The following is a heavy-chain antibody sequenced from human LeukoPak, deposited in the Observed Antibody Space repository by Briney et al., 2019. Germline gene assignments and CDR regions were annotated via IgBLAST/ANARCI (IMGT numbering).Heavy chain of an antibody. Sequence: SETLSLTCTVSGGSISSYYWSWIRQPPGKGLEWIGYIYYSGSTNYNPSLKSRVTISVDTSKNQFSLKLSSVTAADTAVYYCARARGDYYDSRAIDYWGQGTLVTVSS. CDR2: IYYSGST. CDR1: GGSISSYY. V-gene: IGHV4-59*01. J-gene: IGHJ4*02. CDR3: ARARGDYYDSRAIDY. D-gene: IGHD3-22*01.